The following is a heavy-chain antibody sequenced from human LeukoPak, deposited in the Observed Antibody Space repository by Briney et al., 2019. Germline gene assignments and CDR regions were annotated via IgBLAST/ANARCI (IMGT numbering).Heavy chain of an antibody. Sequence: ASVKVSCKASGYTSTGYYMHWVRQAPGQGLEWMGWINLNSGGTNYVQKFQGRVTMTRETSISTAYMELSRLRSDDTAVYYCARFPEATYGDYYYGMDVWGQGTTVTVSS. J-gene: IGHJ6*02. V-gene: IGHV1-2*02. CDR1: GYTSTGYY. D-gene: IGHD4-17*01. CDR3: ARFPEATYGDYYYGMDV. CDR2: INLNSGGT.